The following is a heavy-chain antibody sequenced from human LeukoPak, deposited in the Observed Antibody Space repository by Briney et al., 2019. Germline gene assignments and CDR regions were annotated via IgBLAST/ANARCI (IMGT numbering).Heavy chain of an antibody. V-gene: IGHV3-30*18. D-gene: IGHD3-10*01. Sequence: GGSLRLSCAASGFTFSSYGMHWVRQAPGKGLEWVAVISYDGSNKYYADSVKGRFTISRDNSKNTLYLQMNSLRAEDTAVYYCAKEGILDYYGSGAWYFDLWGRGTLVTVSS. CDR1: GFTFSSYG. CDR2: ISYDGSNK. J-gene: IGHJ2*01. CDR3: AKEGILDYYGSGAWYFDL.